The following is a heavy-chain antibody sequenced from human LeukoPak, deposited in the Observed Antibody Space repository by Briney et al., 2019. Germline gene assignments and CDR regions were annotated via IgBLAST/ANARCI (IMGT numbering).Heavy chain of an antibody. CDR3: ARGGYSGYDYGPYYFDY. D-gene: IGHD5-12*01. Sequence: ASVKVSCKASGYTFTGYYMHWVRQAPGQGLEWMGWINPNSGGTNYAQKFQGWVTMTRDTSISTAYMELSRLRSDDTAVYYCARGGYSGYDYGPYYFDYWGQGTLVTVSS. CDR2: INPNSGGT. V-gene: IGHV1-2*04. J-gene: IGHJ4*02. CDR1: GYTFTGYY.